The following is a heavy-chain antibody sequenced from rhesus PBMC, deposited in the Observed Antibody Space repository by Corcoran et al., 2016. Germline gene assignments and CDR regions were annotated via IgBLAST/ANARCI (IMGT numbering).Heavy chain of an antibody. V-gene: IGHV3S11*01. Sequence: EVQLVESGGGLVQPGGSLRLSCAASGFTFSNSWMRWVRQAQGKGLEWVGFIKNKADGGTAAYAESVKGRFTISRDDSKNTLYLQMNSLKTEDTAVYYCTRETIAAADYWGQGVLVTVSS. CDR3: TRETIAAADY. D-gene: IGHD6-31*01. J-gene: IGHJ4*01. CDR1: GFTFSNSW. CDR2: IKNKADGGTA.